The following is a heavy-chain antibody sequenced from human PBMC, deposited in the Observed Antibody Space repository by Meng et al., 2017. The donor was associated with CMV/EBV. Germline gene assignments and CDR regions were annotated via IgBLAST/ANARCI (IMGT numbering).Heavy chain of an antibody. Sequence: FTGYYMHWVRQAPGQGLEWMGWINHNSGGTNYAQKLQGRVTMTRDTSISTAYMELSRLRSDDTAVYYCARDGYYYDSSGYRSRYFDLWGRGTLVTVSS. CDR2: INHNSGGT. D-gene: IGHD3-22*01. CDR3: ARDGYYYDSSGYRSRYFDL. CDR1: FTGYY. J-gene: IGHJ2*01. V-gene: IGHV1-2*02.